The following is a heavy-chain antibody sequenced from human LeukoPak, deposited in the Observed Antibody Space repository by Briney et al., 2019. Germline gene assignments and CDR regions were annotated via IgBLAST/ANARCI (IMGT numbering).Heavy chain of an antibody. Sequence: ASVKVSCKASGGTFSSYAISWVRQAPGQGLEWMGRIIPILGIANYAQKFQGRVTITADKSTSTAYMELSSLRSEDTAVYYCARGGDYAWFDPWGQGTLVTVSS. J-gene: IGHJ5*02. V-gene: IGHV1-69*04. CDR1: GGTFSSYA. CDR2: IIPILGIA. CDR3: ARGGDYAWFDP. D-gene: IGHD4-17*01.